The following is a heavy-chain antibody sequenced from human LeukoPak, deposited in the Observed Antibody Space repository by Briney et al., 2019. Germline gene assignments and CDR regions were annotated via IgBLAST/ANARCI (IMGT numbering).Heavy chain of an antibody. CDR3: AKDGIVGATNGDFFDC. D-gene: IGHD1-26*01. CDR1: GFTFSTYA. J-gene: IGHJ4*02. Sequence: GGSLRLSCTASGFTFSTYAMNWVRQAPGEGLEWVSSISGSAGTTYYADSVKGRFTISRDNSKNTLFLQMNSLRAEDTAVYYCAKDGIVGATNGDFFDCWGQGTLVTISS. CDR2: ISGSAGTT. V-gene: IGHV3-23*01.